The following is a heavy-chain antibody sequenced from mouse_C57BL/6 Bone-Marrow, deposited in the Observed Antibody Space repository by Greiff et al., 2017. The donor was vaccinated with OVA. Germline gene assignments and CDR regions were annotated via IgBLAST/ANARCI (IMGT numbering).Heavy chain of an antibody. J-gene: IGHJ3*01. D-gene: IGHD2-1*01. CDR1: GFTFSSYA. V-gene: IGHV5-4*01. CDR2: ISDGGSYT. Sequence: DVKLVESGGGLVKPGGSLKLSCAASGFTFSSYAMSWVRQTPEKRLEWVATISDGGSYTYYPDNVKGRFTISRDNAKNNLYLQMSHLKSEDTAMYYCAREGLTLLPELRIAYWGQGTLVTVSA. CDR3: AREGLTLLPELRIAY.